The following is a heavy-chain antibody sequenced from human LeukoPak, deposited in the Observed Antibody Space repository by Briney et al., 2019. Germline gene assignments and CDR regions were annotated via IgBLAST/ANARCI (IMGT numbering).Heavy chain of an antibody. CDR2: ISSSGSTI. J-gene: IGHJ6*02. V-gene: IGHV3-11*01. CDR1: GFTFSDYY. CDR3: ARDEYSSGWSYYYYGMDV. D-gene: IGHD6-19*01. Sequence: GGSLRLSCAASGFTFSDYYMSWIRQAPGKGLEWVLYISSSGSTIYYADSVKGRFTISRDNAKNSLYLQMNSLRAVDTAVYYCARDEYSSGWSYYYYGMDVWGQGTTVTVSS.